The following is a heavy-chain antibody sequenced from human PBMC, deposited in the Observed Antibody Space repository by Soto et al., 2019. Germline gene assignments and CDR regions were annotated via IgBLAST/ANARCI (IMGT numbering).Heavy chain of an antibody. CDR2: IIPIFGTA. CDR1: GGTFSSYA. D-gene: IGHD3-3*01. V-gene: IGHV1-69*01. CDR3: ARDLRFLEWLQSATHYYYGMDV. J-gene: IGHJ6*02. Sequence: QVQLVQSGAEVKKPGSSVKVSCKASGGTFSSYAISWVRQAPGQGLEWMGGIIPIFGTANYAQKFQGRVTITADESTSTAYMELSSLRSEDTAVYYCARDLRFLEWLQSATHYYYGMDVWGQGTTVTVSS.